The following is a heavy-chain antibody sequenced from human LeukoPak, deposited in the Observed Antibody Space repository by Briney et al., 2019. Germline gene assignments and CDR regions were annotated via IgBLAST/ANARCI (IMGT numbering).Heavy chain of an antibody. Sequence: GGSLRLSCAASGFTVSSNYMSCVRQAPGKGLEWVSVIYSGGSTYYVDSVKGRFTISRDNSKNTLYLQMNSLRAEDTAVYYCARAVPPVMTFDYWGQGTLVTVSS. D-gene: IGHD2-21*01. CDR3: ARAVPPVMTFDY. CDR1: GFTVSSNY. J-gene: IGHJ4*02. CDR2: IYSGGST. V-gene: IGHV3-53*01.